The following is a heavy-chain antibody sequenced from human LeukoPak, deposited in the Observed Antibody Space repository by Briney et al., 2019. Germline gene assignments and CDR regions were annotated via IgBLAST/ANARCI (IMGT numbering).Heavy chain of an antibody. Sequence: GGSLRLSCAASGFTFSSYWMSWVRQAPGKGLEWVANIKKDGSEKYYVDSVKGRFTISRDNAKNSLYLQMNSLRAEDTAVYYCARIVVVPAAMVGREPGGYYFDYWGQGTLVTVSS. CDR1: GFTFSSYW. CDR3: ARIVVVPAAMVGREPGGYYFDY. V-gene: IGHV3-7*01. J-gene: IGHJ4*02. CDR2: IKKDGSEK. D-gene: IGHD2-2*01.